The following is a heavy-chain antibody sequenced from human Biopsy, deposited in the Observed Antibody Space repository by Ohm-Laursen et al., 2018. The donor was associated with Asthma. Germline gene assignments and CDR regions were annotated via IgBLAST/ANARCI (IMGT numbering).Heavy chain of an antibody. J-gene: IGHJ6*02. CDR1: PGSFSGFF. V-gene: IGHV4-34*01. CDR3: ARGPELDV. CDR2: TNERGVT. Sequence: SETPSLLCDVYPGSFSGFFWTWIRQSPGKGLEWIGETNERGVTNNNPSLKSRVIISIDTYWNRVFLKLTSVTAADTAVYYGARGPELDVWGQGTTVTVSS.